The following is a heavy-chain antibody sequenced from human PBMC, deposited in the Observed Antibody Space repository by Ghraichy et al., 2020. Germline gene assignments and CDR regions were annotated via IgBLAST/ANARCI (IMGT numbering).Heavy chain of an antibody. CDR1: GFTFSSYG. CDR3: AKGSYTVVTPAFDY. J-gene: IGHJ4*02. D-gene: IGHD4-23*01. CDR2: ISYDGSNK. Sequence: GGSLRLSCAASGFTFSSYGMHWVRQAPGKGLEWVAVISYDGSNKYYADSVKGRFNISRDNSKNTLYLQMNSLRAEDTAVYYCAKGSYTVVTPAFDYWGQGTLVTVSS. V-gene: IGHV3-30*18.